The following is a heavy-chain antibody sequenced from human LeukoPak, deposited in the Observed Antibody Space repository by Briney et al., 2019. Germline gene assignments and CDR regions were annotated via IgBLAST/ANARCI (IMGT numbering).Heavy chain of an antibody. J-gene: IGHJ1*01. Sequence: SETLSLTCAVSGGSISSGGYSWSWIRQPPGKGLEWIGYIYHSGSTYYNPSLKSRVTISVDRSKNQFSLKLSSVTAADTAVYYCARTTVTIAETPGTIQHWGQGTLVTVSS. D-gene: IGHD4-17*01. CDR1: GGSISSGGYS. CDR3: ARTTVTIAETPGTIQH. CDR2: IYHSGST. V-gene: IGHV4-30-2*01.